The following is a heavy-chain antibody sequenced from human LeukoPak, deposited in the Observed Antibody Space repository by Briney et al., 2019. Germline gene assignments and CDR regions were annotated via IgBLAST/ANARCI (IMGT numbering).Heavy chain of an antibody. D-gene: IGHD3-22*01. V-gene: IGHV3-23*01. J-gene: IGHJ4*02. CDR2: ISGSGGST. CDR3: AKDLGVTMIVVVIRGLDY. CDR1: GFTFSSYA. Sequence: GGSLRLSCAASGFTFSSYAMSWVRQAPGKGLEWVSAISGSGGSTYYADSVKGRFTISRDNSKNTLYLQMNSLRAEDTAVYYCAKDLGVTMIVVVIRGLDYWGQGTLVTVSS.